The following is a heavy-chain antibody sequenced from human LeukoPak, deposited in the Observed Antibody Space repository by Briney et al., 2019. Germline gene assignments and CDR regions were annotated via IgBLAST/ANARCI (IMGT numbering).Heavy chain of an antibody. CDR1: GGSISSYY. V-gene: IGHV4-59*01. CDR2: IYYSGST. J-gene: IGHJ3*02. CDR3: ARDLDYGDYVNAFDI. D-gene: IGHD4-17*01. Sequence: PSETLSLTCTDSGGSISSYYWSWIRQPPGKGLEWIGYIYYSGSTNYIPSLKSRVSISLDTSKNQFSLRLTSVTAADTAVYYCARDLDYGDYVNAFDIWGQGTMVTVSS.